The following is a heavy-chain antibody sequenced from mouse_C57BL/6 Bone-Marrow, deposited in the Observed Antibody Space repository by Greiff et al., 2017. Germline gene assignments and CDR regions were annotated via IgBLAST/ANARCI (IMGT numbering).Heavy chain of an antibody. J-gene: IGHJ2*01. CDR3: ARADGAYYSILDY. Sequence: VQLQQSGAELVMPGASVKLSCKASGYTFTSYWMHWVKQRPGQGLEWIGEIDPSDSYTNYNQKFKGKSTLTVDKSSSTAYMQLSSLTSEDSAVYYCARADGAYYSILDYWGQGTTLTVSS. CDR1: GYTFTSYW. CDR2: IDPSDSYT. D-gene: IGHD2-5*01. V-gene: IGHV1-69*01.